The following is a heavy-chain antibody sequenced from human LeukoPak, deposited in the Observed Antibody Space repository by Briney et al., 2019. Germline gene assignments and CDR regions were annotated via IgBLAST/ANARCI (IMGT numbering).Heavy chain of an antibody. CDR2: INHSGST. J-gene: IGHJ4*02. D-gene: IGHD6-19*01. V-gene: IGHV4-34*01. Sequence: SETLSLTCAVYGGSFSGYYWSWIRQPPGKGLEWIGEINHSGSTNYNPSLKSRVTISVDTSKNQFSLKLSSVTAADTAVYYCARLVAGSYFDYWGQGTLVTVSS. CDR3: ARLVAGSYFDY. CDR1: GGSFSGYY.